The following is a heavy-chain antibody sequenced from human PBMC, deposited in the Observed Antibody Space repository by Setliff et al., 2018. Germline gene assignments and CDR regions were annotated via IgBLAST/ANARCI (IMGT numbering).Heavy chain of an antibody. Sequence: PSETLSLTCGVSGASITSGHYWGWIRQPPGKGLEWIGTIYHRGRTYYNPSLRSRVTMSLDTSKNQFSLRLSSVTAADTAVYYCASQRRDDLDSPFDAFDIWGQGTMVTVSS. CDR2: IYHRGRT. J-gene: IGHJ3*02. V-gene: IGHV4-38-2*01. CDR3: ASQRRDDLDSPFDAFDI. D-gene: IGHD3-3*01. CDR1: GASITSGHY.